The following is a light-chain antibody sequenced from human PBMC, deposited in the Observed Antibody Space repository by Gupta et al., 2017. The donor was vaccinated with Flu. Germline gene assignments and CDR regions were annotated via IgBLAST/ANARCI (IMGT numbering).Light chain of an antibody. CDR1: QSLLHGDGKTY. V-gene: IGKV2D-29*01. CDR3: RQSVQISFI. J-gene: IGKJ3*01. Sequence: IVMTQTPLSLSVTPGQPASISCKSSQSLLHGDGKTYLYWYLQKPGQPPHLLIYEVSKRCSGVPDRFSGSGSGTEFTLKISRVEAEDVGIYYCRQSVQISFIFGHGTKVDIK. CDR2: EVS.